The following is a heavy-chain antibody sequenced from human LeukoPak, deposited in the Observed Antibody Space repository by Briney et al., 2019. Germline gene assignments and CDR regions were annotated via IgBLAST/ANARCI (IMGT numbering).Heavy chain of an antibody. CDR1: GFTFSSYA. D-gene: IGHD2-2*03. V-gene: IGHV3-30*04. CDR2: ISYDGSNK. Sequence: GGSLRLSCAASGFTFSSYAMHWVRQAPGKGLERVAVISYDGSNKYYADSVKGRFTISRDNSKNTLYLQMNSLRAEDTAVYYCARVDDLDAFDIWGQGTMVTVSS. CDR3: ARVDDLDAFDI. J-gene: IGHJ3*02.